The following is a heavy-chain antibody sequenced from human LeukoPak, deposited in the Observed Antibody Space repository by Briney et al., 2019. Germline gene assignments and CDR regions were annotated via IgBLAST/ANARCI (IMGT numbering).Heavy chain of an antibody. CDR1: GYSISSGYY. CDR3: ARRSSSGWSDNWFDP. D-gene: IGHD6-19*01. CDR2: IYHSGST. V-gene: IGHV4-38-2*02. J-gene: IGHJ5*02. Sequence: SETLSLTCTVSGYSISSGYYWGWIRQPPGNGLEWIGSIYHSGSTYYNPSLKSRVTISVDTSKNQFSLKLSSVTAADTAVYYCARRSSSGWSDNWFDPWGQGTLVTVSS.